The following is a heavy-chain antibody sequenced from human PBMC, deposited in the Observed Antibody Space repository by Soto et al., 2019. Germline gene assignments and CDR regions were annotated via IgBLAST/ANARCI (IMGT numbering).Heavy chain of an antibody. Sequence: QLQLQESGPGLVKPSETLSLTCTVSGGSISSSSYDWGWIRQPPGQGLEWIGSIYYSGSTFYNASLKSRVTIPVDTSKNQFSLKLTSVTAADTAVYYCARRYTSGWYDWIDPWGQGTLVAVSS. J-gene: IGHJ5*02. D-gene: IGHD6-19*01. V-gene: IGHV4-39*01. CDR1: GGSISSSSYD. CDR2: IYYSGST. CDR3: ARRYTSGWYDWIDP.